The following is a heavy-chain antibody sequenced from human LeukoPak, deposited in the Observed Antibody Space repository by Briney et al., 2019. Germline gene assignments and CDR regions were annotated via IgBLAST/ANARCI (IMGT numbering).Heavy chain of an antibody. Sequence: PSETLSLTCTVSGGSISSGSYYWSWIRQPAGKGLEWIGRIYTSGSTNYNPSLQSRVTISVDTSKNQFSLQLNSVTAADTAVYYCAKNNWFDPWGQGTLVTVSS. CDR3: AKNNWFDP. CDR1: GGSISSGSYY. J-gene: IGHJ5*02. CDR2: IYTSGST. V-gene: IGHV4-61*02.